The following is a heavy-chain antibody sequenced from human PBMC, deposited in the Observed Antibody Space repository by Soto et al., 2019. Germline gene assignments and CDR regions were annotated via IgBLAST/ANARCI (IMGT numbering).Heavy chain of an antibody. J-gene: IGHJ5*02. CDR2: VSFDGTNQ. Sequence: QVQLVEAGGGVVQPGRSLRLSCPASGFTFRNSGIHWDGQTPGKGLEGVSIVSFDGTNQYYADSVKGRFTIARDNFNSSLFLQMNSLRVEDMAIYYGAKSFCGDSNGALDSWGLGTLVTVSS. CDR3: AKSFCGDSNGALDS. V-gene: IGHV3-30*18. D-gene: IGHD2-21*02. CDR1: GFTFRNSG.